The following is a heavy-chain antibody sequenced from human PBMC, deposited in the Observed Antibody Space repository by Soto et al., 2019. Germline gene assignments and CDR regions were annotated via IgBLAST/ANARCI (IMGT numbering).Heavy chain of an antibody. CDR2: ISWNSGSI. J-gene: IGHJ5*02. Sequence: SLRLSCAASGFTFDDYAMRWVRQPPGKGLEWVSGISWNSGSIGYADSVKGRFTISRDNAKNSLYLQMNSLRAEDTAFYYCTKGSQDSVVVAANNWFDPWGQGTLVTVSS. V-gene: IGHV3-9*01. CDR1: GFTFDDYA. D-gene: IGHD2-15*01. CDR3: TKGSQDSVVVAANNWFDP.